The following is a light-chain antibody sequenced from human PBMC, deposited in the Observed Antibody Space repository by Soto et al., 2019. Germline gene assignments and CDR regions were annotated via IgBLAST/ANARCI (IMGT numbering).Light chain of an antibody. CDR2: GAS. CDR3: QQYNNWPPART. CDR1: QSVGSN. J-gene: IGKJ1*01. V-gene: IGKV3-15*01. Sequence: EIVMTQSPATLSVSPGERATLSCRASQSVGSNLAWYQQKPGQAPRLLTYGASTRATGIPARFSGSGSGTVFTLTISSPPSEDFAIFFCQQYNNWPPARTLGHQTKVEIK.